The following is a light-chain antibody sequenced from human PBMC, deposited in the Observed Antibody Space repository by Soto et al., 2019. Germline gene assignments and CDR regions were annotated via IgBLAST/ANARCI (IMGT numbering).Light chain of an antibody. CDR3: QQYGSSPA. J-gene: IGKJ1*01. Sequence: EIVLTQSPGTLSLSPGERATLSRRASQSVSSSYLARYQQKPGQAPRLLIYGASSRATGIPDRFSGSGSGTGFTLTISRLEPEDFAVYYCQQYGSSPAFGQGTKVDIK. CDR1: QSVSSSY. V-gene: IGKV3-20*01. CDR2: GAS.